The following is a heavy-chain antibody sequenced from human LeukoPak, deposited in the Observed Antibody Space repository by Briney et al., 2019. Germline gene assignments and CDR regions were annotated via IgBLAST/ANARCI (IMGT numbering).Heavy chain of an antibody. J-gene: IGHJ3*02. Sequence: SETLSLTCAVYGGSFSGYYWSWIRQPPGKGLEWIGEINHSGSTNYNPSLKSRVTISVDTSKNQFSLKLSSVTAADTAVYYCAREIIVGATSDAFDIWGQGTMVTVSS. CDR1: GGSFSGYY. CDR3: AREIIVGATSDAFDI. D-gene: IGHD1-26*01. V-gene: IGHV4-34*01. CDR2: INHSGST.